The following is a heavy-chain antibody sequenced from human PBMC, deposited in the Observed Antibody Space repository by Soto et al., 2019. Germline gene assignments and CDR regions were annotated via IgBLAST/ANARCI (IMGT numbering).Heavy chain of an antibody. Sequence: SETLSLTCTVSGGSISSGGYYWSWIRQHPGKGLEWIGYIYYSGSTYYNPSLKSRVTISVDTSKNQFSLKLSSVTAADTAVYYCARLGYCSSTSCLNYYYYYMDVWGKGTTVPVSS. CDR3: ARLGYCSSTSCLNYYYYYMDV. CDR1: GGSISSGGYY. D-gene: IGHD2-2*01. V-gene: IGHV4-31*03. J-gene: IGHJ6*03. CDR2: IYYSGST.